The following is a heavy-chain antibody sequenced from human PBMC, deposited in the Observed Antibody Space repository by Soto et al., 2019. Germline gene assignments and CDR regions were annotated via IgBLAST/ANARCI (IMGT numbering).Heavy chain of an antibody. CDR2: ISPYTGNT. Sequence: QVQLVQSGDEVKKPGASVKVSCKASGYIFVNYGIAWVRQAPGQGLEWMGWISPYTGNTHSATKVQGRLTMTTDTSTSTAYMDLGRLTSADTAVYYCVMVDNYVTPTPQDVWGQETTVTVSS. V-gene: IGHV1-18*01. D-gene: IGHD3-16*01. CDR3: VMVDNYVTPTPQDV. J-gene: IGHJ6*02. CDR1: GYIFVNYG.